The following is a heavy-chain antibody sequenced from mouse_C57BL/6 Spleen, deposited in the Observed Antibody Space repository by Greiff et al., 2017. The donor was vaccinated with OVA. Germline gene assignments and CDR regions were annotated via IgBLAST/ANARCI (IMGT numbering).Heavy chain of an antibody. CDR3: ARSDGSGDY. D-gene: IGHD1-1*01. CDR2: INPYNGGT. J-gene: IGHJ2*01. CDR1: GYTFTDYY. Sequence: EVKLQQSGPVLVKPGASVKMSCKASGYTFTDYYMNWVKQSHGKSLEWIGVINPYNGGTSYNQKFKGKATLTVDKSSSTAYMELNSLTSEDSAVYYCARSDGSGDYWGQGTTLTVSS. V-gene: IGHV1-19*01.